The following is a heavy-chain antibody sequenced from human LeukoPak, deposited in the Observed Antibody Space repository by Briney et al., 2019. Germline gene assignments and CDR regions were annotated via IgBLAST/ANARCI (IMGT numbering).Heavy chain of an antibody. V-gene: IGHV3-23*01. CDR2: ISGSGGST. D-gene: IGHD6-13*01. CDR3: AKTLGSWYLPFDP. J-gene: IGHJ5*02. Sequence: GGSLRLSCAASGFTFSSYSINWVRQAPGKGLEWVSAISGSGGSTYYADSVKGRFTISRDNSKNTLYLQMNSLRAEDTAVYYCAKTLGSWYLPFDPWGQGTLVTVSS. CDR1: GFTFSSYS.